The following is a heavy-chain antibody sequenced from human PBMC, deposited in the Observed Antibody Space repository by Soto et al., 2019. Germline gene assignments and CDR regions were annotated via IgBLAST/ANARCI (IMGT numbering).Heavy chain of an antibody. CDR3: ARGTIFGVVIMDDPFDI. J-gene: IGHJ3*02. Sequence: ASVKVSCKASGYTFTSYGISWVRQAPGQGLEWMGWISAYNGNTNYAQKLQGRVTMTTDTSTSTAYMELRSLRSDDTAVYYCARGTIFGVVIMDDPFDIWGQGTMVTVSS. D-gene: IGHD3-3*01. CDR2: ISAYNGNT. V-gene: IGHV1-18*04. CDR1: GYTFTSYG.